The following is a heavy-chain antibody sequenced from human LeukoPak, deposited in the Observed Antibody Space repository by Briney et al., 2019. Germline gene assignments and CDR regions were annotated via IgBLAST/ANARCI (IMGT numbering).Heavy chain of an antibody. CDR2: IYYSGST. CDR1: GGSISSYY. CDR3: ARDGGTYFPAAFDI. J-gene: IGHJ3*02. D-gene: IGHD3-16*01. Sequence: SETLSLTCTVSGGSISSYYWSWIRQPPGKGLEWIGYIYYSGSTNYNPSLKSRVTISVDTSKNQFSLKLSSVTAADTAVYYCARDGGTYFPAAFDIWAKGQWSPSLQ. V-gene: IGHV4-59*01.